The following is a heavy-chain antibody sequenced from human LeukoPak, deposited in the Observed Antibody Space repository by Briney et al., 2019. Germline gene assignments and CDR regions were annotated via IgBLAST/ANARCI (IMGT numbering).Heavy chain of an antibody. CDR1: GYTFTNYY. J-gene: IGHJ4*02. V-gene: IGHV1-46*01. D-gene: IGHD3-10*01. Sequence: ASVKVSCKAAGYTFTNYYMHWVRQAPGQGLEWMGIMNPSGGTTIYAQKSLGRVTMTTDTSTTTVYMELSSLRSEDTAVYYCAREGSTASGPPDYWGQGTLVTVSS. CDR2: MNPSGGTT. CDR3: AREGSTASGPPDY.